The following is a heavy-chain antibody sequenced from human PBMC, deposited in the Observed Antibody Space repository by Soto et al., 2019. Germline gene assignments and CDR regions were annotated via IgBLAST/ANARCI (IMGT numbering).Heavy chain of an antibody. D-gene: IGHD2-15*01. CDR1: GFTFSDYY. V-gene: IGHV3-11*01. CDR3: ARDSSVDIVVVVAANLYYMDV. CDR2: ISSSGSTI. Sequence: GGSLRLSCAASGFTFSDYYMSWIRQAPGKGLEWVSYISSSGSTIYYADSVKGRFTISRDNAKNSLYLQMNSLRAEDTAVYYCARDSSVDIVVVVAANLYYMDVWGKGTTVTVSS. J-gene: IGHJ6*03.